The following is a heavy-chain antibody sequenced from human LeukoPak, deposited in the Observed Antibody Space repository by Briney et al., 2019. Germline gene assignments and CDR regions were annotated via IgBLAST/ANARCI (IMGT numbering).Heavy chain of an antibody. CDR3: ARDEPGYGEFLLY. Sequence: PGGSLRLSCAASGFTFSSYSMNWVRQAPGKGLEWVANINEAGTMKSVADSVKGRFTISRDNTKNSLYLEMNSLRAEDTAVYYCARDEPGYGEFLLYWGQGTLLTVSS. J-gene: IGHJ4*02. V-gene: IGHV3-7*01. CDR1: GFTFSSYS. CDR2: INEAGTMK. D-gene: IGHD3-10*01.